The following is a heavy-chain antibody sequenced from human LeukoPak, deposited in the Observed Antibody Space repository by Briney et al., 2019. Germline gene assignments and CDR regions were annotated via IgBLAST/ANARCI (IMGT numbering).Heavy chain of an antibody. D-gene: IGHD6-13*01. CDR3: AKVTWGAAAYNWFDP. CDR1: GGSISGYY. Sequence: SETLSLTCTVSGGSISGYYWTWIRLPPGRGLEWIGYIYYSGSTTYNPSLKSRVTISVDTSNNQFSLKLRSVTAADTAVYYCAKVTWGAAAYNWFDPWGQGTLVTVSS. J-gene: IGHJ5*02. V-gene: IGHV4-59*01. CDR2: IYYSGST.